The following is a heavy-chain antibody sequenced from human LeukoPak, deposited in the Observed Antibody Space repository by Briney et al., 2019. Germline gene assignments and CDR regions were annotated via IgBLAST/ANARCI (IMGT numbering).Heavy chain of an antibody. CDR2: SYYSGST. CDR1: GGSISSSSYY. V-gene: IGHV4-39*07. Sequence: SETLSLTCTVSGGSISSSSYYWGWIRQPPGKGLEWVGSSYYSGSTYYNPSLKSRVTISVDTSKNQFSLKLSSVTAADTAVYYCARVVGFLEWLPPHNWFDPWGQGTLVTVSS. D-gene: IGHD3-3*01. CDR3: ARVVGFLEWLPPHNWFDP. J-gene: IGHJ5*02.